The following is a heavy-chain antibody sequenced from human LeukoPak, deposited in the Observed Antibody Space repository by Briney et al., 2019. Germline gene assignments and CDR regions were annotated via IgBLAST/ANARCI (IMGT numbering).Heavy chain of an antibody. J-gene: IGHJ6*03. CDR1: GYTFTGYY. Sequence: GASVKVSCKASGYTFTGYYTHWVRQAPGQGLEWMGWISPNSGGTNYAQKLQGRVTMTTDTSTSTAYMELRSLRSDDTAVYYCARGRGYSYGYDYYYYMDVWGKGTTVTISS. CDR3: ARGRGYSYGYDYYYYMDV. D-gene: IGHD5-18*01. CDR2: ISPNSGGT. V-gene: IGHV1-2*02.